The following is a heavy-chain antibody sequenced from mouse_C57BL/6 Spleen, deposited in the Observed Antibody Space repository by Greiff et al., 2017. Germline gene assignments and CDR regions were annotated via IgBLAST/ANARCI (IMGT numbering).Heavy chain of an antibody. Sequence: EVQRVESEGGLVQPGSSMKLSCTASGFTFSDYYMAWVRQVPEKGLEWVANINYDGSSTYYLDSLKSRFIISRDNAKNILYLQMSSLKSEDTATYYCAREDYGSSYGWFAYWGQGTLVTVSA. D-gene: IGHD1-1*01. J-gene: IGHJ3*01. V-gene: IGHV5-16*01. CDR1: GFTFSDYY. CDR3: AREDYGSSYGWFAY. CDR2: INYDGSST.